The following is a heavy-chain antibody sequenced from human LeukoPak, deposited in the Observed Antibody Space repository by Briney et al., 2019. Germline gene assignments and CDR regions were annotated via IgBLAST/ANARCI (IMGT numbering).Heavy chain of an antibody. J-gene: IGHJ3*02. CDR3: TRHGGRDFYDSTEDAFDI. V-gene: IGHV3-73*01. Sequence: TGGSLRLSCAASGFTFTGSAMHWVRQASGKGLEWVGRIRSKPHNYATAYAASVKGRFTISRDDSKNTAYLQMNSLNTEDTAVYYCTRHGGRDFYDSTEDAFDIWGQGTMVTVSS. CDR2: IRSKPHNYAT. D-gene: IGHD3-22*01. CDR1: GFTFTGSA.